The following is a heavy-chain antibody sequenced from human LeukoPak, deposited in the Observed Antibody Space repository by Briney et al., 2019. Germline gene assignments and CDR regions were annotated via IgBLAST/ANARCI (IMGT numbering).Heavy chain of an antibody. CDR3: VRDWNGDYFDY. CDR2: IHTSGNT. V-gene: IGHV4-61*02. CDR1: GDSVSSGTYY. J-gene: IGHJ4*02. Sequence: SETLSLTCIVSGDSVSSGTYYWTWLRQPAGKGLEWIGRIHTSGNTNYSPSLKSRVTISRDTSKNQFSLRLTSATAADTAVYYCVRDWNGDYFDYWGQGTLVTVSS. D-gene: IGHD1-1*01.